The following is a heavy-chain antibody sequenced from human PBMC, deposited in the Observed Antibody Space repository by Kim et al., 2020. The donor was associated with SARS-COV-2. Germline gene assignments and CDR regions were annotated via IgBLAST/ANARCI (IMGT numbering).Heavy chain of an antibody. Sequence: GGSLRLSCAASGFTFSNTWMTWVRQAPGKGLEWVGRIKHEAQGATTDYAAPVKGRFTISRDDSKNTLYLQMNSLKIEDTAVYYCTTDATPTLSNYFDYWGQGTLVTVSS. CDR1: GFTFSNTW. V-gene: IGHV3-15*01. J-gene: IGHJ4*02. CDR2: IKHEAQGATT. CDR3: TTDATPTLSNYFDY. D-gene: IGHD2-15*01.